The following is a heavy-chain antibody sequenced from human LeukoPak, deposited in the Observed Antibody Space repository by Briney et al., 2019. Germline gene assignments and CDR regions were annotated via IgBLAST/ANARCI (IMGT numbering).Heavy chain of an antibody. CDR1: GFTLTDYH. D-gene: IGHD3-10*01. J-gene: IGHJ5*02. CDR3: PRSGGPGTYHQLRYNWFDP. Sequence: PGGSLRLSCAASGFTLTDYHMNWVRQAPGKGLEWLSSITTISHYIYYAGAVRGRFTISRDNAKNSLYLQMNSLRGEDTAVYYCPRSGGPGTYHQLRYNWFDPCGQGTLVTVSS. CDR2: ITTISHYI. V-gene: IGHV3-21*01.